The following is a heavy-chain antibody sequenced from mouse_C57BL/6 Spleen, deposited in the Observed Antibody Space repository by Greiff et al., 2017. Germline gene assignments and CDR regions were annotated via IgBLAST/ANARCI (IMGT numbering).Heavy chain of an antibody. CDR3: TRQLRLH. V-gene: IGHV1-15*01. Sequence: QVQLQQSGAELVRPGASVTLSCKASGYTFTDYEMHWVKQTPVHGLEWIGAIDPETGGTAYNQKFKGKAILTADKSSSTAYMELRSLTSEDSAVYYCTRQLRLHWGQGTTLTISS. CDR1: GYTFTDYE. J-gene: IGHJ2*01. CDR2: IDPETGGT. D-gene: IGHD3-2*02.